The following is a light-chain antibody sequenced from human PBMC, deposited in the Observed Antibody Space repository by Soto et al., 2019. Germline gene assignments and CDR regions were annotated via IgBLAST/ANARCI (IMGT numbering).Light chain of an antibody. CDR1: QSISSW. Sequence: DIQMTQSPSTLSASVGDRVTITGRASQSISSWLAWYQQKPGKAPKLLIYDASSLESGVPSRFSGSGSGTDFTLTISSLQPDDCATYYCQQYNSYSPWTFGQGTKVEIK. J-gene: IGKJ1*01. CDR3: QQYNSYSPWT. CDR2: DAS. V-gene: IGKV1-5*01.